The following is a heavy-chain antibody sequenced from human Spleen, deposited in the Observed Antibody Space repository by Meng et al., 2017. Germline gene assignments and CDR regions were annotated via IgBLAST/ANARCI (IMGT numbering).Heavy chain of an antibody. CDR3: ARGDIYDTSGYYHGAENYFDY. Sequence: ASVKVSCKASGYTFTTFGMHWVRQAPGQTLEWMGWINAASSNRKYSQRFQGRVTITRDTSANTAHMELTSLRSEDTAVYYCARGDIYDTSGYYHGAENYFDYWGQGTLVTVS. CDR1: GYTFTTFG. J-gene: IGHJ4*02. D-gene: IGHD3-22*01. CDR2: INAASSNR. V-gene: IGHV1-3*01.